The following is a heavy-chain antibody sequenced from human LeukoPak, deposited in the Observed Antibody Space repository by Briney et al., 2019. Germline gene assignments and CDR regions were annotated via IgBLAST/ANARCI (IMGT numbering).Heavy chain of an antibody. CDR3: ASGILTGYAISDAFDI. CDR1: GFTFSSYE. Sequence: GGSLRLSCATSGFTFSSYEMNWVRQAPGKGLEWVSYISSSGSTIYYADSVKGRFTISRDNAKNSLYLQMNSLRAEDTAVYYCASGILTGYAISDAFDIWGQGTMVTVSS. CDR2: ISSSGSTI. V-gene: IGHV3-48*03. D-gene: IGHD3-9*01. J-gene: IGHJ3*02.